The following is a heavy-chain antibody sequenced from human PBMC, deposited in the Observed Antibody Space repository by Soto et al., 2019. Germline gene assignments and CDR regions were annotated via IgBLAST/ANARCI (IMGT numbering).Heavy chain of an antibody. CDR1: GFTFSSYG. V-gene: IGHV3-30*18. Sequence: PGGSLRLSCAASGFTFSSYGMHWVRQAPGKGLEWVAVISYDGSNKYYADSVKGRFTISRDNSKNTLYLQMNSLRAEDTAVYYCAKEASRGEADYDSSGQYYFDYWGQGTLVTV. J-gene: IGHJ4*02. D-gene: IGHD6-19*01. CDR3: AKEASRGEADYDSSGQYYFDY. CDR2: ISYDGSNK.